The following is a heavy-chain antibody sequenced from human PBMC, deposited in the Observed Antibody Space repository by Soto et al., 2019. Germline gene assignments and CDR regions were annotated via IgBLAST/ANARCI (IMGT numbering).Heavy chain of an antibody. CDR2: MYAGGDT. CDR1: GLSVSDNY. J-gene: IGHJ4*01. Sequence: PVGSLRLSCGASGLSVSDNYMGWVRQAPGRGLEWVSVMYAGGDTHYADSVKGRFTISRDKSENTLYLQMNSLRDEDTGVYFCVSRIPSWVFDYWGLGTLVTVS. D-gene: IGHD2-21*01. V-gene: IGHV3-53*01. CDR3: VSRIPSWVFDY.